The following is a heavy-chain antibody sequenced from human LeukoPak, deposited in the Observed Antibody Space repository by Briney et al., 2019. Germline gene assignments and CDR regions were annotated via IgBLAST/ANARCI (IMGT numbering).Heavy chain of an antibody. V-gene: IGHV3-48*03. CDR2: ISSSGNTI. D-gene: IGHD5-18*01. J-gene: IGHJ4*02. CDR3: GRVALDTSMIHY. CDR1: GFTFSDYE. Sequence: GGSLSLSCAASGFTFSDYEMNWVRQAPGKGLEWVSYISSSGNTIFYADSVKGRFTISRDDAENSLYLQMNSLRVEDTAVYYCGRVALDTSMIHYWGQGTLVTVSS.